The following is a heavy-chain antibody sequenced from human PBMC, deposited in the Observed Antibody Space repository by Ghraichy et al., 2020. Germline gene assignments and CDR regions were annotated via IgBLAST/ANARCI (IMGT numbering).Heavy chain of an antibody. J-gene: IGHJ6*02. CDR2: IKQDGSEK. CDR3: ARVGEESYDFWSGYYRGYYYYGMDV. V-gene: IGHV3-7*01. CDR1: GFTFSSYW. Sequence: GGSLRLSCAASGFTFSSYWMSWVRQAPGKGLEWVANIKQDGSEKYYVDSVKGRFTISRDNAKNSLYLQMNSLRAEDTAVYYCARVGEESYDFWSGYYRGYYYYGMDVWGQGTTVTVSS. D-gene: IGHD3-3*01.